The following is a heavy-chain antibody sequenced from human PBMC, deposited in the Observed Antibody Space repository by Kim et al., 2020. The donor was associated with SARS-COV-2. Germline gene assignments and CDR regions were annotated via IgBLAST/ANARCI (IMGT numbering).Heavy chain of an antibody. Sequence: TPSLRSRVTASVDTSKNQFSLKLGSVTAADTAVYYCASRYCSGGNCYSDYWGQGTLVTVSS. CDR3: ASRYCSGGNCYSDY. D-gene: IGHD2-15*01. V-gene: IGHV4-39*01. J-gene: IGHJ4*02.